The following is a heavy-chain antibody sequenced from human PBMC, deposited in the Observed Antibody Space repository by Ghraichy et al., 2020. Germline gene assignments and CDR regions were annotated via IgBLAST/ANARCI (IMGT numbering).Heavy chain of an antibody. CDR3: ARCTNCYTVGRADYHHAADV. V-gene: IGHV4-59*01. J-gene: IGHJ6*02. CDR1: GDSISGSY. Sequence: SETLSLTCTVSGDSISGSYWSWIRQPPGKGLEWIANIYNSGTTNSNPSLKSRVTVSVDTSKNQFSLKLTSVTAADTAVYYCARCTNCYTVGRADYHHAADVWGQGTTVTVSS. CDR2: IYNSGTT. D-gene: IGHD2-2*02.